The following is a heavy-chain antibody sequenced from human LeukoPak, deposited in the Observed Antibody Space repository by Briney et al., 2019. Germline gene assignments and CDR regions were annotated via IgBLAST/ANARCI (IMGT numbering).Heavy chain of an antibody. CDR2: ISYETSNK. CDR1: GFTFSSYG. J-gene: IGHJ5*02. D-gene: IGHD2-15*01. V-gene: IGHV3-30*03. Sequence: GGSLRLSCAASGFTFSSYGMHWVRQAPGKGLEWVAVISYETSNKYYGDSVKGRFTISRDNSKNTLYLQMNSLRAEDTAVYYCAREYCSGGSCYSSSKNWFDPWGQGTLVTVSS. CDR3: AREYCSGGSCYSSSKNWFDP.